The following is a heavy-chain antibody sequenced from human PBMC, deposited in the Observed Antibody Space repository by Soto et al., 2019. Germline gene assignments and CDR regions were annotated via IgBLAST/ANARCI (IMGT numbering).Heavy chain of an antibody. CDR2: FDPEDGET. CDR1: GYTLTELS. D-gene: IGHD2-15*01. J-gene: IGHJ4*02. Sequence: SSVKVSCKVSGYTLTELSMHWVRQAPGKGLEWMGGFDPEDGETIYAQKFQGRVTMTEDTSTDTAYMELSSLRSEDTAVYYCATLPYCSGGSCYHLYLFAYWGQGTLDTVSS. V-gene: IGHV1-24*01. CDR3: ATLPYCSGGSCYHLYLFAY.